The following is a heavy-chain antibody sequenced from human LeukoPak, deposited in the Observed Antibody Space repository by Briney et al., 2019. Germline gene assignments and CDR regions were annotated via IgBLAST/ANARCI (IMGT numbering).Heavy chain of an antibody. CDR3: ATVNRISSTFDS. CDR1: GFTFSSYS. J-gene: IGHJ4*02. Sequence: PGGSLRLPCAASGFTFSSYSMTWLRQAPGKGLEWLSYISGSSNTITYADSVKGRFTISRDNAKSSLYLQMNSLRADDTAVYYCATVNRISSTFDSWGQGALVTVSS. D-gene: IGHD2-15*01. V-gene: IGHV3-48*04. CDR2: ISGSSNTI.